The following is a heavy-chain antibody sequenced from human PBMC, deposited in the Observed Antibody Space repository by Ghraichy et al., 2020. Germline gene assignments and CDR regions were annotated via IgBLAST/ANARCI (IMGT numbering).Heavy chain of an antibody. D-gene: IGHD6-13*01. J-gene: IGHJ2*01. CDR1: GGSINSYY. CDR3: AGSSWGYYDWYFDL. Sequence: SETLSLTCTVSGGSINSYYWSWIRQPPGKGLEWIGYVYYTGSTNYNSSLQSRVAMSVDTSKNQFSLKLSSVTAADTAVYYCAGSSWGYYDWYFDLWGRGTLVTVSS. CDR2: VYYTGST. V-gene: IGHV4-59*01.